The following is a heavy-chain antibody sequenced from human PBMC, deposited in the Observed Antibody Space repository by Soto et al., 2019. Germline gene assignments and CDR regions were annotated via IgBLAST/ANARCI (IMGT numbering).Heavy chain of an antibody. CDR2: SNSNSGNS. CDR1: GYPFTSYN. D-gene: IGHD3-3*01. Sequence: GGSVQVSFTACGYPFTSYNINWVRQAPGQGLEWVAGSNSNSGNSDHAQKFQGRLTVTRDTSISTAYMELSSLRSYDTAVYYCVLIGVFDHWGPGTMVTVSS. J-gene: IGHJ4*02. CDR3: VLIGVFDH. V-gene: IGHV1-8*01.